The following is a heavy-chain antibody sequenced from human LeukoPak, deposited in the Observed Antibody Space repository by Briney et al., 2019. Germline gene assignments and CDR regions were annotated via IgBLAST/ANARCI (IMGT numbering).Heavy chain of an antibody. V-gene: IGHV4-39*02. D-gene: IGHD3-22*01. CDR3: ATEWIVVTAIDD. J-gene: IGHJ4*02. CDR1: GGSLNSNTYY. CDR2: IYYSGST. Sequence: SETLSLTCTVPGGSLNSNTYYWGWIRQPPGKGLEWIGSIYYSGSTFYNPSLKSRVTISVDTSKNQFSLKLSSVTAADTAVYYCATEWIVVTAIDDWGQGTLVTVSS.